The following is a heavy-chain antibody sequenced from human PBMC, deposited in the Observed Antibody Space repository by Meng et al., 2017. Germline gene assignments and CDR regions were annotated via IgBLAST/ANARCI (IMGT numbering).Heavy chain of an antibody. V-gene: IGHV4-61*01. CDR1: GGAVGSSNYY. Sequence: VQLPGAGPGLVRPSETLSLTCTGSGGAVGSSNYYWSWIRQPPVKRLELIGYIVYSGSTTNTPSIKPRATISVDTSKNQFSMKLTSAAAAATAVYFCARDVGGDYETLFDYWGQGTLVTVSS. J-gene: IGHJ4*02. CDR2: IVYSGST. D-gene: IGHD4-17*01. CDR3: ARDVGGDYETLFDY.